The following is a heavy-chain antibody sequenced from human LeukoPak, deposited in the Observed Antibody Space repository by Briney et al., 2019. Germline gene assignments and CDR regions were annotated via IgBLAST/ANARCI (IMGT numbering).Heavy chain of an antibody. D-gene: IGHD3-3*01. Sequence: SETLSLTCTVSGGSTSSGGYYWSWIRQHPGNGLEWIGYLYFSGSTYYNPSLKSRVTISVDTTKNQFSLRLSSVTAADTAVYYCARVGGTRPDRYYFDYWGQGTLVTVSS. CDR2: LYFSGST. J-gene: IGHJ4*02. CDR1: GGSTSSGGYY. CDR3: ARVGGTRPDRYYFDY. V-gene: IGHV4-31*03.